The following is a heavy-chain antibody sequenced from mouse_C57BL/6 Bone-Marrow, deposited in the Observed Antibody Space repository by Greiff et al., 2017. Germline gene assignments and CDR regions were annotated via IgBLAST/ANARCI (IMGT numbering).Heavy chain of an antibody. Sequence: VHVKQSGPELVKPGASVKISCKASGYSFTDYNMNWVKQSNGKSLEWIGVINPNYGTTSYNQKFKGKATLTVDQSSSTAYMQLNSLTSEDSAVYYCARIGGYGGTYAMDYWGQGTSVTVSS. J-gene: IGHJ4*01. D-gene: IGHD1-2*01. V-gene: IGHV1-39*01. CDR3: ARIGGYGGTYAMDY. CDR1: GYSFTDYN. CDR2: INPNYGTT.